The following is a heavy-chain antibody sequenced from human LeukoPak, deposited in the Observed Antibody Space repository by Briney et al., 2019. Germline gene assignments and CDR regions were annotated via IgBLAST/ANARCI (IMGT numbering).Heavy chain of an antibody. CDR1: GFTFSSYG. D-gene: IGHD2-15*01. CDR3: AKELAATTWVGYYYYYGMDV. J-gene: IGHJ6*02. CDR2: IRYDGSNK. V-gene: IGHV3-30*02. Sequence: PGGSLRLSCAASGFTFSSYGMHWVRQAPGKGLEWVAFIRYDGSNKYYADSVKGRFTISRDNSKNTLYLQMNSLRAEDTAVYYCAKELAATTWVGYYYYYGMDVWGQGTTVTVSS.